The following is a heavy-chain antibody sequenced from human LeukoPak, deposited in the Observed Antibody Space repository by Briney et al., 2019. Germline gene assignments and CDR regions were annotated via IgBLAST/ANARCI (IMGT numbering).Heavy chain of an antibody. CDR1: GFTFSTYA. D-gene: IGHD6-19*01. CDR2: IGGGGPTT. CDR3: ARGFLGGTDQYFDS. J-gene: IGHJ4*02. V-gene: IGHV3-23*01. Sequence: PGGSLRLSCAASGFTFSTYAMNWVRRAPAKGLEWVSTIGGGGPTTDYADSVKDRFTTSRDNSKNTLYLQMNSLRAEDTAVYFCARGFLGGTDQYFDSWGQGTLVTVSS.